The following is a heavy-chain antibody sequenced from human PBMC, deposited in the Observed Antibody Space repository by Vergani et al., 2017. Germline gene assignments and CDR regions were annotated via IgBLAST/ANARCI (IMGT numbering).Heavy chain of an antibody. CDR2: ISGSGGST. D-gene: IGHD2-2*01. V-gene: IGHV3-23*01. J-gene: IGHJ4*02. CDR3: AKDSIVVVPAAIN. Sequence: EVQLLESGGGLVQPGGSLRLSCAASGFTFSSYAMSWVRQAPGKGLEWVSAISGSGGSTYYADSVKGRFTISRYNSKNTLYLQMNSLRAEDTSVYYCAKDSIVVVPAAINWGQGTLVTVSS. CDR1: GFTFSSYA.